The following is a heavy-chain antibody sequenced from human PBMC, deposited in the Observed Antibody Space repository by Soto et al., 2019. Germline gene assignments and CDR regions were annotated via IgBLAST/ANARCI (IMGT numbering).Heavy chain of an antibody. CDR3: AKDGGYYDSSGYVKLFDY. CDR2: ISGSGGST. CDR1: GFTFSSYA. V-gene: IGHV3-23*01. Sequence: SGGSLRLSCAASGFTFSSYAMSWVRQAPGKGLEWVSAISGSGGSTYYADSVKGRFTISRDNSKNTLYLQMNSLRAEDTAVYYCAKDGGYYDSSGYVKLFDYWGQGTLVTVSS. D-gene: IGHD3-22*01. J-gene: IGHJ4*02.